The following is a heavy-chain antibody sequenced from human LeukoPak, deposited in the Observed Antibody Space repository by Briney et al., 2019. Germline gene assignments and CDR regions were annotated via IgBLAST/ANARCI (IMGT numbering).Heavy chain of an antibody. V-gene: IGHV1-69*04. J-gene: IGHJ6*02. CDR2: ILPILGVA. CDR3: AREGEATYGMDV. CDR1: GGTFNIYS. Sequence: ASVKVSCKTSGGTFNIYSINRVRQAPGQGLEWMGRILPILGVANYAQKFQGRVTITADTSTGTAYMEWSSLRSEDTAVYYCAREGEATYGMDVWGPGTTVTVS. D-gene: IGHD5-24*01.